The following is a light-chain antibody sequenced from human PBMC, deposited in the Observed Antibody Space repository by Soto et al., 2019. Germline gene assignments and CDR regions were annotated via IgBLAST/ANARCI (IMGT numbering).Light chain of an antibody. V-gene: IGLV2-14*01. Sequence: QSALTQPASVSGSPGQSITISCTGTRSDVGGYNSVCWHQQHPGKAPKLIIYEVSYRPSGVSSRFSGSKSANTASLTISGLQAEDVADYYCSSYASSTAYVFGTGTKVTGL. J-gene: IGLJ1*01. CDR2: EVS. CDR1: RSDVGGYNS. CDR3: SSYASSTAYV.